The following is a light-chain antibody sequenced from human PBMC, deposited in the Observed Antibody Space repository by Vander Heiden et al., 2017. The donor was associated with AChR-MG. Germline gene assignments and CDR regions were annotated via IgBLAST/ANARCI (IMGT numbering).Light chain of an antibody. Sequence: DIVMTQSPDSLAVSLGERATINCKSSQSVLYSSNNKNYLAWYQQKPGQPPKLLIYWASTRESGVPDRFSGSGCGTDFTLTISSLQAEDVAVYYCQQDDSTPYTFGQGTKLEIK. J-gene: IGKJ2*01. CDR1: QSVLYSSNNKNY. CDR2: WAS. CDR3: QQDDSTPYT. V-gene: IGKV4-1*01.